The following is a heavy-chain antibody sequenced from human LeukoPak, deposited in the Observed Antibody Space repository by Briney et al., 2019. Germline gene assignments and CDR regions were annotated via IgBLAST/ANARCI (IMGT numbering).Heavy chain of an antibody. CDR2: INPNSGGT. Sequence: ASVKVSCKASGYTFTAYYMHWVRQAPGQGLEWMGWINPNSGGTNYAQKFQGRVTMTRDTSISTAYMELSRLRSDDTAVYYCATHNLEWLYNDAFDIWGQGTMVTVSS. J-gene: IGHJ3*02. CDR1: GYTFTAYY. D-gene: IGHD3-3*01. V-gene: IGHV1-2*02. CDR3: ATHNLEWLYNDAFDI.